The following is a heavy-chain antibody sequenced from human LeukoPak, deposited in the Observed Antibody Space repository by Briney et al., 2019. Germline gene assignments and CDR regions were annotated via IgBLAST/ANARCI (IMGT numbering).Heavy chain of an antibody. CDR3: ARDLVGATTGDY. J-gene: IGHJ4*02. V-gene: IGHV3-21*01. CDR1: GFTFSSYN. CDR2: ISSSSNYI. D-gene: IGHD1-26*01. Sequence: GGSLRLSCAASGFTFSSYNMNWVRQAPGKGLEWVSSISSSSNYIYYADSVKGRFTISRDNAKNSLYLQMNSLRAEDTAVYYCARDLVGATTGDYWGQGTLVTVSS.